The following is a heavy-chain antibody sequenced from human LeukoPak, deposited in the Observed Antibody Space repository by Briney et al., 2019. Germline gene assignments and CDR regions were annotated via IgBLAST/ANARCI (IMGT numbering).Heavy chain of an antibody. J-gene: IGHJ5*02. V-gene: IGHV4-61*01. CDR1: GGSVNSVSFH. CDR3: ARGPRGRGGRYFDWSTRPGGFDP. D-gene: IGHD3-9*01. CDR2: MYYDGIT. Sequence: KPSETLSLTCTVSGGSVNSVSFHWSWIRQSPGKGLEWIGYMYYDGITSYNPSLKSRGTISLDTSKNQFSLKLSSVTAAATAVYYCARGPRGRGGRYFDWSTRPGGFDPWGQGTLVTVSS.